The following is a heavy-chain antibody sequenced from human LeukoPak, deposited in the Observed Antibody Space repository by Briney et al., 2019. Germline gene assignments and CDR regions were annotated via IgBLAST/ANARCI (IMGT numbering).Heavy chain of an antibody. CDR3: ARVGYSSGWSFDY. CDR1: GGTFSSYA. V-gene: IGHV1-69*13. J-gene: IGHJ4*02. D-gene: IGHD6-19*01. CDR2: IIPIFGTA. Sequence: SVKVSCKASGGTFSSYAISWVRQAPGQGLEWMGGIIPIFGTANYAQKFQGRVTITADESTSTAYMELSSLRSEDTAVYYCARVGYSSGWSFDYWGQGTLVTVSS.